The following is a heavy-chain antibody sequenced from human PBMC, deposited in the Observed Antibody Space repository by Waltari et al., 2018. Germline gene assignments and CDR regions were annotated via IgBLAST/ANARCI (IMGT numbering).Heavy chain of an antibody. CDR2: INHSGST. D-gene: IGHD1-7*01. CDR1: GGSFSGYY. Sequence: QVQLQQWGAGLLKPSETLSLTCAVYGGSFSGYYWSWIRQPPGKGLEWIGEINHSGSTNYNPSLKSRVTISVDTSKNQFSLKLSSVTAADTAVYYCASRGRAHNWNYGGFDYWGQGTLVTVSS. CDR3: ASRGRAHNWNYGGFDY. V-gene: IGHV4-34*01. J-gene: IGHJ4*02.